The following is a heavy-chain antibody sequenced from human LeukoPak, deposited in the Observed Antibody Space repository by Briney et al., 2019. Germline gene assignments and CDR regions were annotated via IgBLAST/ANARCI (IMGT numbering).Heavy chain of an antibody. Sequence: GGSLRLSCAASGFTFSSYTMNWVRQPPGKGLEWVSNIGTSSTTIYYADSVKGRFTISRDNAKNSLYLQMNSLRAEDTAVYYCARDPWWFGELTSYYYYMDVWGKGTTVTVSS. CDR2: IGTSSTTI. CDR3: ARDPWWFGELTSYYYYMDV. V-gene: IGHV3-48*04. J-gene: IGHJ6*03. CDR1: GFTFSSYT. D-gene: IGHD3-10*01.